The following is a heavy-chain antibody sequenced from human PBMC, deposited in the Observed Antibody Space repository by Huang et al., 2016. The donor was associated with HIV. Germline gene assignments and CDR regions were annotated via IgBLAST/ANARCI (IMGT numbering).Heavy chain of an antibody. J-gene: IGHJ4*02. CDR1: GYTFSTYG. D-gene: IGHD4-17*01. CDR2: ISAYNGDI. V-gene: IGHV1-18*01. CDR3: ARKATVTAGIDY. Sequence: QIQLVQSAAEVKKPGASVKVSCRASGYTFSTYGISWVRQAPGQGLEWMGWISAYNGDIKFAQNFKGRLTMPTDTSTLTAYMELRGLRSDDTALYYCARKATVTAGIDYWGQGTLVTVSS.